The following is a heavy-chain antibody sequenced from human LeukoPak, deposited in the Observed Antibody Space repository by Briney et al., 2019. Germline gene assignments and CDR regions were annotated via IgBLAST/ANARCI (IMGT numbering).Heavy chain of an antibody. V-gene: IGHV5-51*01. CDR1: GYLFHNNW. D-gene: IGHD3-10*01. J-gene: IGHJ4*02. Sequence: GESLKISLKGPGYLFHNNWIGWVRQLPGKSLEWMGIIYLGDSDTTYSPPFEGQVTISADKSISTAYLQRSSLKASDTAMYYCARQTRDGSGSRGYSFDIWGLGTLVSAS. CDR3: ARQTRDGSGSRGYSFDI. CDR2: IYLGDSDT.